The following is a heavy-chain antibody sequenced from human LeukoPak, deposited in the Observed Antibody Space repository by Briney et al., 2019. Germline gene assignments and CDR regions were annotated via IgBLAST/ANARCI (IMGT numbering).Heavy chain of an antibody. D-gene: IGHD3-3*01. CDR3: AGLKLWSGYYDGPPHYYYYYMDV. CDR2: IYYSGST. Sequence: SQTLSLTCTVSGGSISSGDYYWSWIRQPPGKGLEWIGYIYYSGSTYYNPSLKSRVTISVDTSKNQFSLKLSSVTAADTAVYYCAGLKLWSGYYDGPPHYYYYYMDVWGKGTTVTVSS. CDR1: GGSISSGDYY. V-gene: IGHV4-30-4*01. J-gene: IGHJ6*03.